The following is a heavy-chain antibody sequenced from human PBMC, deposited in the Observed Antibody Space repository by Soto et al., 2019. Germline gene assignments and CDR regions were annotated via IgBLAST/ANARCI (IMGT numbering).Heavy chain of an antibody. Sequence: GASVKVSCKASGGTFSSYAISWVRQAPGQGLEWMGGIIPIFGTANYAQKFQGRVTITADKSTSTAYMELSSLRSEDTAVYYCAREGAGIVDSGNYYYYGMDVWGQGTTVTVSS. CDR2: IIPIFGTA. CDR3: AREGAGIVDSGNYYYYGMDV. D-gene: IGHD3-9*01. J-gene: IGHJ6*02. CDR1: GGTFSSYA. V-gene: IGHV1-69*06.